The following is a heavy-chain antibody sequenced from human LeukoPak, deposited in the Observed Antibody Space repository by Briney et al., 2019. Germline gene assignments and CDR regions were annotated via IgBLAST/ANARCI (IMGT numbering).Heavy chain of an antibody. J-gene: IGHJ4*02. V-gene: IGHV1-8*03. CDR2: MDPNSGNT. Sequence: ASVKVSCKASGYTFTSYDINWVRQATGQGLEWMGLMDPNSGNTGYAQKFQGRVTITRNTSISTAYMELSSLRSEDTAVYYCARGSGFWSGYYDYWGQGTLVTVSS. CDR3: ARGSGFWSGYYDY. D-gene: IGHD3-3*01. CDR1: GYTFTSYD.